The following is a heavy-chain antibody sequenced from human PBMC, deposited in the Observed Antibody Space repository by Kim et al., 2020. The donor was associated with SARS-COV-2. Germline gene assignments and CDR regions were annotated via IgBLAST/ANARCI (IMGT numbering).Heavy chain of an antibody. CDR3: TTDSGSYTPIDAFDI. D-gene: IGHD1-26*01. V-gene: IGHV3-15*01. J-gene: IGHJ3*02. Sequence: GGSLRLSCAASGFTFSNAWMSWVRQAPGKGLEWVGRIKSKTDGGTTDYAAPVKGRFTISRDDSKNTLYLQMNSLKTEDTAVYYCTTDSGSYTPIDAFDIWGQGTMVTVSS. CDR1: GFTFSNAW. CDR2: IKSKTDGGTT.